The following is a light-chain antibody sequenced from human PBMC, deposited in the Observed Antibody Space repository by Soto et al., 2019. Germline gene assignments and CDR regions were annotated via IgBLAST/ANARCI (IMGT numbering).Light chain of an antibody. Sequence: VLTQPSSVSSAPGQKVTISCSGISSNIGNNYVSWYQQLPGTAPKLLIYENNKRPSGIPDRFSGSKSGTSATLGITRLQTGDEADYYCGTWDSSLSAYVFGTGTKVTVL. J-gene: IGLJ1*01. CDR1: SSNIGNNY. CDR3: GTWDSSLSAYV. CDR2: ENN. V-gene: IGLV1-51*02.